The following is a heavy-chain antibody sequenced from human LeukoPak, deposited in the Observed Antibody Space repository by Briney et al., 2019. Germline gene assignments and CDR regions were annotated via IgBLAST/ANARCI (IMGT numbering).Heavy chain of an antibody. CDR2: ISAYNGNT. J-gene: IGHJ4*02. CDR1: GYTFTSYG. V-gene: IGHV1-18*04. Sequence: ASVKVSCKASGYTFTSYGISWVRQAPGQGLEWMGWISAYNGNTNYAQKLQGRATMTTDTSTSTAYMELRSLRSDDTAVYYCARNGGYDILTGYDFDYWGQGTLVTVSS. CDR3: ARNGGYDILTGYDFDY. D-gene: IGHD3-9*01.